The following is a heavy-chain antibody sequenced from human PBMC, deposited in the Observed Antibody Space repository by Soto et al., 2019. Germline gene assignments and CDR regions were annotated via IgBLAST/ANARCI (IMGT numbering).Heavy chain of an antibody. CDR3: ARDRGYYYGSGEDAFDI. V-gene: IGHV3-21*01. Sequence: EVQLVESGGGLVKPGGSLRLSCAASGFTFSSYSMNWVRQAPGKGLEWVSSISSSSSYIYYADLVKGRFTISRDNAKNSLYLQMNSLRAEDTAVYYCARDRGYYYGSGEDAFDIWGQGTMVTVSS. D-gene: IGHD3-10*01. CDR1: GFTFSSYS. CDR2: ISSSSSYI. J-gene: IGHJ3*02.